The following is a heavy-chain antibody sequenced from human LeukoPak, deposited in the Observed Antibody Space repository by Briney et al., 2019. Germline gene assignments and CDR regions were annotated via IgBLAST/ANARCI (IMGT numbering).Heavy chain of an antibody. J-gene: IGHJ4*02. CDR2: IRYDGSNK. CDR3: ARARGSSILGAYFDY. V-gene: IGHV3-30*02. D-gene: IGHD1-26*01. Sequence: GGSLRLSCAASGFTFSSYGMHWVRQAPGKGLEWVAFIRYDGSNKYYADSVKGRFTISRDNSKNTLYLQMNSLRAEDTAVYYCARARGSSILGAYFDYWGQGTLVTVSS. CDR1: GFTFSSYG.